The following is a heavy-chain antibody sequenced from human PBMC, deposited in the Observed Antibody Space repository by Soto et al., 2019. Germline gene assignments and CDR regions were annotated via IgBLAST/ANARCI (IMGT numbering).Heavy chain of an antibody. Sequence: SVKVSCKASGGTFSTYAINWVRQAPGQGLEWMGGIIPIFGTTNFAQKFQGGVTITADESTSTAYMELSSLRSDDTAVYYCARAIVLTNHHYGMDVWGQGTTVTVSS. CDR1: GGTFSTYA. CDR2: IIPIFGTT. D-gene: IGHD1-26*01. J-gene: IGHJ6*02. V-gene: IGHV1-69*13. CDR3: ARAIVLTNHHYGMDV.